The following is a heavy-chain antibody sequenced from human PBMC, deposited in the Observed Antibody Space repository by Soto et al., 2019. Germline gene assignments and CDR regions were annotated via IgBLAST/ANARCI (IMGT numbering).Heavy chain of an antibody. CDR3: ARQVQDFSGTGSYYFDS. CDR1: GGPTNSRGHY. J-gene: IGHJ4*02. Sequence: PSETLSLTCSVSGGPTNSRGHYWGWIRQPPGKGLEWIGSIYYSGSTFYNPSLRSRVTISVDTSKTQFSLNLTSVTAADTAVYFCARQVQDFSGTGSYYFDSWGQGTLVTVSS. D-gene: IGHD3-10*01. V-gene: IGHV4-39*01. CDR2: IYYSGST.